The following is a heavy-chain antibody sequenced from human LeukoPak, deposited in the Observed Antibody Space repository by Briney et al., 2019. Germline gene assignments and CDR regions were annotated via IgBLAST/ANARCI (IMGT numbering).Heavy chain of an antibody. J-gene: IGHJ4*02. CDR1: GFTFSNAW. Sequence: GGSLRLSCAASGFTFSNAWMSWVRQAPGKGLEWVGRIKSKTDGGTTDYAAPVKGRFTISRDDSKNTLYLQMNSPKTEDTAVYYCTTDRFMVIVVGASYYFDYWGQGTLVTVSS. V-gene: IGHV3-15*01. CDR2: IKSKTDGGTT. D-gene: IGHD2/OR15-2a*01. CDR3: TTDRFMVIVVGASYYFDY.